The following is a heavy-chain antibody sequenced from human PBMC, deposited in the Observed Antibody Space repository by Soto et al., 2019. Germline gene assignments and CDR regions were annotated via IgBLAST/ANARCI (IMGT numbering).Heavy chain of an antibody. CDR3: AKGAVLTPGREAY. D-gene: IGHD3-10*01. CDR2: INGGGDAT. CDR1: GFIFSSYA. J-gene: IGHJ4*02. V-gene: IGHV3-23*01. Sequence: EVYLLESGGGLVQPGGSLRLSCAASGFIFSSYAMTWVRQAPGRGLEWVSSINGGGDATYYADSVKGRFSISRDNSKNTLQLQMNRLRDDDTAAYYCAKGAVLTPGREAYWGQGTMVTVSS.